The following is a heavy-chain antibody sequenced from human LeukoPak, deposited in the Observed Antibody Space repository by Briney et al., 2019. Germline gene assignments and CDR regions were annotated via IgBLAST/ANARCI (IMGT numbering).Heavy chain of an antibody. J-gene: IGHJ5*02. V-gene: IGHV3-30*02. CDR1: GFTFSSYS. CDR3: AKAWGDSFDP. Sequence: GGSLRLSCAASGFTFSSYSMNWVRQAPGKGLEWVAFIRYDGSNEYYADSVKGRFTISRDNSKNTLYLQMNSLRAEDTAVYYCAKAWGDSFDPWGQGTLVTVSS. CDR2: IRYDGSNE. D-gene: IGHD7-27*01.